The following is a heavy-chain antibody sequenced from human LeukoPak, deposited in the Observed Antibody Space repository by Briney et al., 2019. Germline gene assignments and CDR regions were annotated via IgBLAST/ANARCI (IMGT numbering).Heavy chain of an antibody. CDR2: INRSGST. Sequence: SETLSLTCAVYGGSFSGYYWSWIRQPPGKGLEWIGEINRSGSTNYNPSLKSRVTISVDTSKNQSSLKLSSVTAADTAVYYCARANSSGFDYWGQGTLVTVSS. J-gene: IGHJ4*02. V-gene: IGHV4-34*01. CDR3: ARANSSGFDY. D-gene: IGHD6-19*01. CDR1: GGSFSGYY.